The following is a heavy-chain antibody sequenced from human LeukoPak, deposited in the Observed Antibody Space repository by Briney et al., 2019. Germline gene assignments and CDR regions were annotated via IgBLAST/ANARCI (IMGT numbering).Heavy chain of an antibody. J-gene: IGHJ3*02. CDR1: GGSINSGGYS. CDR2: IYHSGDT. V-gene: IGHV4-30-2*01. D-gene: IGHD2-15*01. Sequence: SETLSITCAVSGGSINSGGYSWSWIRQPAGKGLEWIGYIYHSGDTYYRPSLKSRVTISVDTSKNQFSLKLSSVTAADTAVYYCARYCSGGSCSSDAFDIWGQGTMVTVSS. CDR3: ARYCSGGSCSSDAFDI.